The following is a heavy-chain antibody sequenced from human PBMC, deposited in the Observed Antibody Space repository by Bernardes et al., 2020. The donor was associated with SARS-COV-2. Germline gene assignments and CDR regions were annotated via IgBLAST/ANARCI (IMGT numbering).Heavy chain of an antibody. D-gene: IGHD3-22*01. CDR1: GDSISSYY. CDR2: ICYSGRT. V-gene: IGHV4-59*08. Sequence: SETLSLTCTVSGDSISSYYWSWIRQPPGKGLELIWYICYSGRTSYNPYLKSRVSILVDTSKKQLSLKVSSGTAAATAMYYCARHYYDRPVDYWGQGSLVTVYS. J-gene: IGHJ4*02. CDR3: ARHYYDRPVDY.